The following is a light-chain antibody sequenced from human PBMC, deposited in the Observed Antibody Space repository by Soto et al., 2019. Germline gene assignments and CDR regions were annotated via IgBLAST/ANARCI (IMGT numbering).Light chain of an antibody. CDR1: QDINTY. Sequence: DIQMTQSPSSLSASVGDRVTITCRASQDINTYLAWYQQKAGKVPKLLIYAASTLQSGVPSRFSGSGSGTDFTLTISSLQPEDFATYSCQQSYSTLITFGQGTRLEIK. CDR2: AAS. J-gene: IGKJ5*01. CDR3: QQSYSTLIT. V-gene: IGKV1-27*01.